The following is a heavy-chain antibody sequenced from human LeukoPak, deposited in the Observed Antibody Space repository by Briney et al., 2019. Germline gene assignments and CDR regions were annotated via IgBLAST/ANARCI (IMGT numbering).Heavy chain of an antibody. Sequence: GGSLRLSCAASGFTFSSYSMNWVRQAPGKGLEWVSYISSSSSTIYYADSVKGRFTISRDNSKNTLYLQMNSLRAEDTAVYYCAKDRGSRDYFDYWGQGTLVTVSS. V-gene: IGHV3-48*01. CDR2: ISSSSSTI. CDR3: AKDRGSRDYFDY. D-gene: IGHD1-26*01. CDR1: GFTFSSYS. J-gene: IGHJ4*02.